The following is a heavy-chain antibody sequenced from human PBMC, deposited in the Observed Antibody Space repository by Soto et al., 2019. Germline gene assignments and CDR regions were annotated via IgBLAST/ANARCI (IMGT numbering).Heavy chain of an antibody. CDR2: FDPEDGET. V-gene: IGHV1-24*01. CDR3: ATARIPAAEYGMDV. J-gene: IGHJ6*02. D-gene: IGHD6-13*01. CDR1: GYTLTELS. Sequence: GASVKVSCKVSGYTLTELSMHWVRQAPGKGLEWMGCFDPEDGETIYAQKFQGRVTMTEDTSTDTAYMELSSLRSEDTAVYDCATARIPAAEYGMDVWGQGTTVPVSS.